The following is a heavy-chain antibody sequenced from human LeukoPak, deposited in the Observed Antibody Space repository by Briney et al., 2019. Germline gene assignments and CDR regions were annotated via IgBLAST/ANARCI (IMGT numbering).Heavy chain of an antibody. D-gene: IGHD6-19*01. CDR1: GFTFSSYG. V-gene: IGHV3-30*02. CDR3: ARDGSIAVKNWFDP. Sequence: GGSLRLSCAASGFTFSSYGMHWVRQAPGKGLEWVAFIRYDGSNKYYADSVKGRFTISRDNSKNTLYLQMNSLRAEDTAVYYCARDGSIAVKNWFDPWGQGTLVTVSS. CDR2: IRYDGSNK. J-gene: IGHJ5*02.